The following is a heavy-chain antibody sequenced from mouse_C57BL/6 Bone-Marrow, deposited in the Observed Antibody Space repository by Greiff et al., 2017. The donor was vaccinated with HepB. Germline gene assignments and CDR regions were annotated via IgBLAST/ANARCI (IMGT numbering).Heavy chain of an antibody. V-gene: IGHV2-2*01. J-gene: IGHJ3*01. CDR1: GFSLTSYG. CDR2: IWSGGST. D-gene: IGHD1-1*01. Sequence: VQLQESGPGLVQPSQSLSITCTVSGFSLTSYGVHWVRQSPGKGLEWLGVIWSGGSTDYNAAFISRLSISKDNSKSQVFFKMNSLQADDTAIYYCAIFYGSSLAWFAYWGQGTLVTVSA. CDR3: AIFYGSSLAWFAY.